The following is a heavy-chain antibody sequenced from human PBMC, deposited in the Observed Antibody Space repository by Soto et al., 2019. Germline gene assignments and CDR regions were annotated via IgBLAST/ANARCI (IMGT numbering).Heavy chain of an antibody. CDR1: GGSISSSIYY. Sequence: KPSETLSLTCTVSGGSISSSIYYWGWIRQPPGKGLEWIGSIYYSGITYYNPSLKSRVTISVDTSKNQFSLKLSSVTAADTAVYYCARLEYYDSRGYYYVPPYFDYWGQGTLVTVSS. J-gene: IGHJ4*02. CDR2: IYYSGIT. D-gene: IGHD3-22*01. CDR3: ARLEYYDSRGYYYVPPYFDY. V-gene: IGHV4-39*01.